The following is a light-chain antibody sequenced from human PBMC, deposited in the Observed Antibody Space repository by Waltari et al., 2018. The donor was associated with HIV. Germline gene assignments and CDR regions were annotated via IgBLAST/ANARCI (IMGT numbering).Light chain of an antibody. V-gene: IGLV1-47*01. CDR1: SPNIGSNY. Sequence: QSVLTQPPSASGTPGQRVTISCSGSSPNIGSNYVYWYQQLPGTAPKLLIYKNNQRPSGVPDRFSGSKSGTSASLAISGLRSEDEADYYCAAWDATVWVFGGGTKLTVL. CDR2: KNN. J-gene: IGLJ3*02. CDR3: AAWDATVWV.